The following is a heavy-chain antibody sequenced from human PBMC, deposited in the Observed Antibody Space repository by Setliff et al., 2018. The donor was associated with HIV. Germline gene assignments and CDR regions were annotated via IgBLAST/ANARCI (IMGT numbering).Heavy chain of an antibody. V-gene: IGHV1-18*01. CDR3: AREKAGGFFDS. J-gene: IGHJ4*02. CDR2: ISAYNGYV. Sequence: ASVKVSCKASGYHFNSYGISWVRQAPGQGLEWMGWISAYNGYVRYAQEFQGRVTLTTDRSTDTAYMELRSLTSDDTAMYYCAREKAGGFFDSWGQGTLVTVSS. D-gene: IGHD3-16*01. CDR1: GYHFNSYG.